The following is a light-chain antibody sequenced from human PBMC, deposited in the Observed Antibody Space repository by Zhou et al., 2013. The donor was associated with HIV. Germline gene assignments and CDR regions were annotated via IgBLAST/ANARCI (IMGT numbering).Light chain of an antibody. CDR2: AAS. CDR3: QQTFTTPRT. CDR1: QSISSY. Sequence: DIQMTQSPSSLSASVGDRVTITCRASQSISSYLNWYQQTPGKAPKLLIYAASSLQGGVPSRFSGSGSGTDFTLTISSLQPEDFATYYCQQTFTTPRTFGGGTKVEIK. J-gene: IGKJ4*01. V-gene: IGKV1-39*01.